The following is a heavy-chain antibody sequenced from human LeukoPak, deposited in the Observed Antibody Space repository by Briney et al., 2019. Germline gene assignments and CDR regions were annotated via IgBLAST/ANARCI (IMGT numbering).Heavy chain of an antibody. V-gene: IGHV1-2*02. CDR1: GSTFTGYC. CDR3: ARFGVEDSSGWYDAFNI. D-gene: IGHD3-22*01. J-gene: IGHJ3*02. Sequence: ASVKVSCKASGSTFTGYCVHWVRQAHGQGLGRMGWINPNSGGTNDAQKFQGTVTMTRDTSSSTAYMELSRLRSDDTAVYYCARFGVEDSSGWYDAFNIWGQRTMVTVSS. CDR2: INPNSGGT.